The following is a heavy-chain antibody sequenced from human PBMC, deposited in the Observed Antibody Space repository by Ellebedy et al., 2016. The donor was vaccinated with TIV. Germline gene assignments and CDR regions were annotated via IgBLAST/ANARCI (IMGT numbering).Heavy chain of an antibody. J-gene: IGHJ6*02. CDR3: ARCRPAYSSGGYGGGHRGGMDV. D-gene: IGHD6-19*01. CDR2: ISTSGDIT. V-gene: IGHV3-23*01. Sequence: GESLKISCAASGFTFSYYAMTWVRQAPGKGLEWVSTISTSGDITYYANSVKGRFTISRDNSRNMLFLQMNSLRADHTAVYFCARCRPAYSSGGYGGGHRGGMDVWGQGTTVTVS. CDR1: GFTFSYYA.